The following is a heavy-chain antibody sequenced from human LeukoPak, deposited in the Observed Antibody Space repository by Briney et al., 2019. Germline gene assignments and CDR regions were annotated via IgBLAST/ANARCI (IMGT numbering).Heavy chain of an antibody. CDR3: GRDHVYGGADY. CDR2: ISGDGFTT. Sequence: PGGSLRLSCAASGFTFDRFAMHWVRQAPGKGLEWVSLISGDGFTTYYVDSVKGRVTMSRDNSKNSLYLQMESLRTEDTALYYCGRDHVYGGADYWGQGTLVTFSS. CDR1: GFTFDRFA. V-gene: IGHV3-43*02. J-gene: IGHJ4*02. D-gene: IGHD5/OR15-5a*01.